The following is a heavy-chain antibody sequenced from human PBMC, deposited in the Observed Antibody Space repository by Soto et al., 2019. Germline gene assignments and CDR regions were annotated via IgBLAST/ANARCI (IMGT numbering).Heavy chain of an antibody. J-gene: IGHJ5*02. D-gene: IGHD3-10*01. Sequence: QVQLVQSGAEVKKPASSVKVSCKASGGTFSSYAISWVRQAPGQGLEWMGGIIPIFGTANYAQKFQGRVTITADESTSTAYMELSSLSSEDTAVYYCASDQSLLWFGEFFPASPLDPWGQGTLVTVSS. CDR1: GGTFSSYA. CDR3: ASDQSLLWFGEFFPASPLDP. CDR2: IIPIFGTA. V-gene: IGHV1-69*01.